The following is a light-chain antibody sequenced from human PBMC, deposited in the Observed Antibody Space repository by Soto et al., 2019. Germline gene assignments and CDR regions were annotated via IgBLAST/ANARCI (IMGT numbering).Light chain of an antibody. CDR1: SSNIGSNT. Sequence: QSVLTQPPSASGTPGQRVTISCSGSSSNIGSNTVNWYQQLPGTAPKLLIYSNNQRPSGVPDRFSGSKSGTSASLAISGLQSEHEADYYCAAWDDSLNGPFYVFGTGTKVTVL. CDR2: SNN. J-gene: IGLJ1*01. CDR3: AAWDDSLNGPFYV. V-gene: IGLV1-44*01.